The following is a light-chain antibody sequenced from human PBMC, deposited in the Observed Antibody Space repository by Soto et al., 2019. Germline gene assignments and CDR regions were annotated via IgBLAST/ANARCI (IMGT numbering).Light chain of an antibody. Sequence: EIVLTQPPGTLSLSPGERATLSCRASQSVSSSYLAWYQQKPGQAPRLLIYGASSRATGIPDRFSGGGSGTDFTLTISRLEPEDFAVYYCQQYGSSPLTFGGGTKV. CDR2: GAS. V-gene: IGKV3-20*01. CDR1: QSVSSSY. J-gene: IGKJ4*01. CDR3: QQYGSSPLT.